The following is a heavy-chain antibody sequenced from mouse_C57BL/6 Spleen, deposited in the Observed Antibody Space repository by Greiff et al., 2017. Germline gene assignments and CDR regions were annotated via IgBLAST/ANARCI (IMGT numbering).Heavy chain of an antibody. D-gene: IGHD1-1*01. CDR1: GYTFTSYW. V-gene: IGHV1-64*01. CDR3: ASGGLLRGKYYFDY. Sequence: QVQLKQPGAELVKPGASVKLSCKASGYTFTSYWMLWVKQRPGQGLEWIGMIHPTSGSTNYHEKLKNKATLSVDKSASTAYMRLSSLTSDVSSAYNGASGGLLRGKYYFDYWGQGTTLTVSS. J-gene: IGHJ2*01. CDR2: IHPTSGST.